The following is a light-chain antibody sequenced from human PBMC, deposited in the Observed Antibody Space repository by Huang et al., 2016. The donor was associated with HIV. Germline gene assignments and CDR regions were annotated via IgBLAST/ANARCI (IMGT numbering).Light chain of an antibody. CDR3: LQADISPRS. V-gene: IGKV1-12*01. J-gene: IGKJ5*01. CDR1: QDISIW. CDR2: SAS. Sequence: DIQMTQSPSSVSASEGDTVPITCRASQDISIWLAWYQQKPREAPTLLIHSASSLVSGVPSRFSGSGSGTNFSLTINGLRPDDFATSYCLQADISPRSFGQGTRLDIQ.